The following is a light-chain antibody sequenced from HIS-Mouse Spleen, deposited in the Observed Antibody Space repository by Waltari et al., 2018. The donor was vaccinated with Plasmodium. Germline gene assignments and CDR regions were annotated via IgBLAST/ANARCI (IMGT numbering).Light chain of an antibody. CDR2: EVS. Sequence: QSALTQPPSASGSPGQSVTISCTGTSSDVGGYNYVSCNQQHPGKAPKLLIYEVSKRPSGVPDRCSGSKSGNTASLTVSGLQAEDEADYYCSSYAGSNNLVFGGGTKLTVL. CDR3: SSYAGSNNLV. CDR1: SSDVGGYNY. J-gene: IGLJ2*01. V-gene: IGLV2-8*01.